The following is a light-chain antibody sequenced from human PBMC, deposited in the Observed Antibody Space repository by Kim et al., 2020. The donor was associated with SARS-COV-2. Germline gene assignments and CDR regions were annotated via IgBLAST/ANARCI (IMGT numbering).Light chain of an antibody. Sequence: QSALTQSPSASGSPGQSVTISCTGTSNDIGHYNYVSWYQQNPGKAPKLIIYEVTKRPSGVPDRFSGSKSGNTASLTVSGLQAEDEADYYCSSYGGNNDLVFGGGTQLTVL. CDR1: SNDIGHYNY. V-gene: IGLV2-8*01. CDR2: EVT. J-gene: IGLJ2*01. CDR3: SSYGGNNDLV.